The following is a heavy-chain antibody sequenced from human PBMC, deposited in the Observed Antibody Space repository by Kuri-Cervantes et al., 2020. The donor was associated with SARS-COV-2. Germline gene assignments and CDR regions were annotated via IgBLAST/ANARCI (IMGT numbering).Heavy chain of an antibody. D-gene: IGHD3-3*01. CDR1: GGSVNSGSYY. CDR2: IFYSGRT. V-gene: IGHV4-61*01. J-gene: IGHJ4*02. CDR3: ARTQSGTLFGVVATFDS. Sequence: SETLSLTCTVSGGSVNSGSYYWSWIRQPPGKGLEWIRDIFYSGRTNYNPSLKSRITMSVDTSKDQFSLKFTSVTAADTAVYYCARTQSGTLFGVVATFDSWGQGILVTVSS.